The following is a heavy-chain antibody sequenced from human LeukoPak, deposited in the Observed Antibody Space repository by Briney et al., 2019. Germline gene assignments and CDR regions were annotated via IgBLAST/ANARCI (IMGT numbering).Heavy chain of an antibody. CDR2: IWYDGTNK. J-gene: IGHJ4*02. V-gene: IGHV3-33*01. Sequence: GWSLRLSCVASGFTFSSYGMHWVRQAPGKGLEWVAVIWYDGTNKYYADSVKGRFTISRDNSKNTLYLQMNSLRAEDTAVYYCARDHYGDYAYSDYWGQGALVIVSS. CDR3: ARDHYGDYAYSDY. CDR1: GFTFSSYG. D-gene: IGHD4-17*01.